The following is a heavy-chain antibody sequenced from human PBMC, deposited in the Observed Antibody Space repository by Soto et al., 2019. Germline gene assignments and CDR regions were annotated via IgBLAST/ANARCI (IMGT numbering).Heavy chain of an antibody. V-gene: IGHV1-8*01. CDR3: ARERDYDYIWGSYRSKARPFDY. J-gene: IGHJ4*02. D-gene: IGHD3-16*02. Sequence: ASVKVSCKASGYTFTSYDINWVRQATGQGLEWMGWMNPNSGNTGYAQKFQGRVTMTRNTSISTAYMGLSSLRSEDTAVYYCARERDYDYIWGSYRSKARPFDYWGQGTLVTSPQ. CDR1: GYTFTSYD. CDR2: MNPNSGNT.